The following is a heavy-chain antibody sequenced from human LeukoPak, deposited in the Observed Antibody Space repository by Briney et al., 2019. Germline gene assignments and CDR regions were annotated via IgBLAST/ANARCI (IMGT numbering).Heavy chain of an antibody. D-gene: IGHD2-2*01. V-gene: IGHV3-23*01. J-gene: IGHJ6*04. CDR1: GFTFSSYA. Sequence: GGSLRLSCAASGFTFSSYAMSWVRQAPGKGLEWVSAISGSGGSTYYEDSVKGRFTISRDNSKNTLYLQMNSMRAEDTAVYYCAKGESLGYSSSSSCYALYYGMDVWGKGTTVTVAS. CDR2: ISGSGGST. CDR3: AKGESLGYSSSSSCYALYYGMDV.